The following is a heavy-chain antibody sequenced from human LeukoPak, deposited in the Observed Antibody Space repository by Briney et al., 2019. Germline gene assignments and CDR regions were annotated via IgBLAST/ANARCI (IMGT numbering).Heavy chain of an antibody. Sequence: PGGSLRLSCAASGFTLTTYAMYWVRQAPGEGLVWVSRLTADGSSTIYADSVMGRFTVSRDIAKNTLYLEMNSLRAEDTAVYYCARAQLGTPTDCWGQGTLVTVSS. CDR1: GFTLTTYA. V-gene: IGHV3-74*01. J-gene: IGHJ4*02. D-gene: IGHD1-26*01. CDR2: LTADGSST. CDR3: ARAQLGTPTDC.